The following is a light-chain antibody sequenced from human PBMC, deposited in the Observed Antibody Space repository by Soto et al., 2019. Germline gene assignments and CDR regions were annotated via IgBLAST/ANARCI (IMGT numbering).Light chain of an antibody. CDR2: AGT. Sequence: QSALTQPASVSGSPGQSITISCTGTSSDVGFYNLVSWYHQYPGKAPKLILYAGTKRPSGLSTRFSGSMSGSTASLTISGLQAEYEGNYYCCSYATRDTLLFGGGTKLTVL. J-gene: IGLJ2*01. CDR1: SSDVGFYNL. V-gene: IGLV2-23*01. CDR3: CSYATRDTLL.